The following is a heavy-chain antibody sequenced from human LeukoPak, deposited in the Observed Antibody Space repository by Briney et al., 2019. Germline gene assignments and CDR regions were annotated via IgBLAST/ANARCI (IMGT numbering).Heavy chain of an antibody. CDR2: IGTAGDT. J-gene: IGHJ4*02. CDR3: ARDGLVTTIVYFDY. Sequence: GGSLRLSCAASGFTFSSHDMHWVRQATGKGLEWVSGIGTAGDTYYPGSVKGRFTISRDNAKNSLYLQMNSLRAEDTAVYYCARDGLVTTIVYFDYWGQGTLVTVSS. D-gene: IGHD5-12*01. V-gene: IGHV3-13*01. CDR1: GFTFSSHD.